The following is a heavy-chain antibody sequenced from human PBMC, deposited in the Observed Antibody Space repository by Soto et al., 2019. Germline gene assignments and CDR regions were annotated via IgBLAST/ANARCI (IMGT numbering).Heavy chain of an antibody. D-gene: IGHD3-10*01. CDR3: AHRLSRTPASGSGSWGPYYFDY. Sequence: SGPTLVNPTQTLTLTCTFSGFSLSTSGIGVGWIRQPPGKALEWLALIYWDDDKRYSPSLKSRLTITKDTSKNQAVLTVTNMDPVDTATYYCAHRLSRTPASGSGSWGPYYFDYWGQGTLVTVSS. CDR1: GFSLSTSGIG. J-gene: IGHJ4*02. CDR2: IYWDDDK. V-gene: IGHV2-5*02.